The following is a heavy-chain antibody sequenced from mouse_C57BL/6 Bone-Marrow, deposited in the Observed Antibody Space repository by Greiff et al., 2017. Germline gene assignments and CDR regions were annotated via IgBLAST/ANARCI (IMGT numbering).Heavy chain of an antibody. CDR1: GFTFSDYG. D-gene: IGHD2-5*01. CDR3: ARQGAYYSNYEYFDV. Sequence: EVQGVESGGGLVQPGGSLKLSCAASGFTFSDYGMAWVRQAPRKGPEWVAFISNLAYSIYYADTVTGRFTISRENAKNTLYLEMSSLRSEDTAMYYCARQGAYYSNYEYFDVWGTGTTVTVSS. J-gene: IGHJ1*03. CDR2: ISNLAYSI. V-gene: IGHV5-15*01.